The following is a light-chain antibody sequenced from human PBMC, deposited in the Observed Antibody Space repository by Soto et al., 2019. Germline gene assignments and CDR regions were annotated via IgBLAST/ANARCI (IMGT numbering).Light chain of an antibody. CDR1: QDITNY. V-gene: IGKV1-33*01. CDR2: DSS. J-gene: IGKJ5*01. CDR3: QQYDSLPLT. Sequence: DIQMIQSPSSLSASVGDRVTITCQASQDITNYLNWYQQKPGKAPKLLIHDSSNLETGVPSRFSGSGSGTYFSFTISSLQPEDIATYYCQQYDSLPLTFGQGTRLEIK.